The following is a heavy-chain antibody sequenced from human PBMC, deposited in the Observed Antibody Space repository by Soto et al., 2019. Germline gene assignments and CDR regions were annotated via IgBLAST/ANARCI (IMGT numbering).Heavy chain of an antibody. D-gene: IGHD3-3*01. CDR3: AQGKKYFDFWGGVFVY. J-gene: IGHJ4*02. V-gene: IGHV3-30*18. CDR1: GFTFSNDG. Sequence: GGSLRLSCAASGFTFSNDGMHWVRQAPGKGLEWVAVISYDGSNKYYADSVKGRFTMSRDNSKNTLYLQMDSLRADDTSVYYCAQGKKYFDFWGGVFVYSGPGTLVTVS. CDR2: ISYDGSNK.